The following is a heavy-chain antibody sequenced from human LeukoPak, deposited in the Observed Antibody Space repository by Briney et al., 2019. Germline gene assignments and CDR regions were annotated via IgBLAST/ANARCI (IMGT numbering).Heavy chain of an antibody. CDR1: GFTFSSYA. J-gene: IGHJ4*02. CDR3: ARGHTNSWSHFDD. CDR2: ISGSGGST. D-gene: IGHD6-13*01. V-gene: IGHV3-23*01. Sequence: GGSLRLSCAASGFTFSSYAMSWVRQAPGKGLEWVSAISGSGGSTYYADSVKGRFTISRDNSKNTLYLQMNSLRADDTAVYYCARGHTNSWSHFDDWGQGTLVTVSS.